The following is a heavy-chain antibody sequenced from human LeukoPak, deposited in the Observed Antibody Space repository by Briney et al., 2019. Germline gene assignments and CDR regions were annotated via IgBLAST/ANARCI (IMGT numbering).Heavy chain of an antibody. CDR3: ALGRYCSGGSCLYYFDY. V-gene: IGHV7-4-1*02. CDR1: GYTFTGYY. D-gene: IGHD2-15*01. CDR2: INTNTGNP. J-gene: IGHJ4*02. Sequence: ASVKVSCKASGYTFTGYYMHWVRQAPGQGLEWMGWINTNTGNPTYAQGFTGRFVFSLDTSVSTAYLQISSLKAEDTAVYYCALGRYCSGGSCLYYFDYWGQGTLVTVSS.